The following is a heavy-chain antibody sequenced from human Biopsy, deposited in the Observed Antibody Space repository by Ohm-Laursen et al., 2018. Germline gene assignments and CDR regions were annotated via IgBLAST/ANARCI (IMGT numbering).Heavy chain of an antibody. J-gene: IGHJ4*02. D-gene: IGHD6-19*01. CDR1: GFSFTGYY. V-gene: IGHV1-2*02. Sequence: ASVKVSCKPSGFSFTGYYIHWVRQAPGQGLEWMGWISPKSGGTNYAQKFQGNTTMTKNTSMSTAYMEMSRLRSDDTAVYYCALQSVAQMKNFDYWGQGTLVTVSS. CDR3: ALQSVAQMKNFDY. CDR2: ISPKSGGT.